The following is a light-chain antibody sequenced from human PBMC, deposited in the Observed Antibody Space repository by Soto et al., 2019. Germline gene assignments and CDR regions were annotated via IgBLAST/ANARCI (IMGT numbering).Light chain of an antibody. J-gene: IGLJ1*01. V-gene: IGLV2-14*01. Sequence: QSALTQPASVSWSPGQSITISCTGTSSDVGGYNYVSWYQQHPGKAPKLMIYEVSNRPSGVSNRVSGSKSGNTASLTISGLQAEDEADYYCSSYTGSSTLGVFGTGTKLTVL. CDR1: SSDVGGYNY. CDR2: EVS. CDR3: SSYTGSSTLGV.